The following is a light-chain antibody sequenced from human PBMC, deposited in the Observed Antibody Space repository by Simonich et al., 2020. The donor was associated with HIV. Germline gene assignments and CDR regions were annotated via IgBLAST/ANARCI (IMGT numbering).Light chain of an antibody. CDR1: QNIGKF. CDR3: QQSYSTPQIT. J-gene: IGKJ5*01. Sequence: DIQMTQSPSSLSASVGDSVSITCRASQNIGKFLNWYHQKPGKAPKLLIYAASSLQSGVPLRFSCSGSGTDFTLTISSLQPEDFATYYCQQSYSTPQITFGQGTRLEIK. V-gene: IGKV1-39*01. CDR2: AAS.